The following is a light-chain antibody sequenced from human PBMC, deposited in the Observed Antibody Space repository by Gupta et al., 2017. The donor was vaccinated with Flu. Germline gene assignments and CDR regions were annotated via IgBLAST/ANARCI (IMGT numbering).Light chain of an antibody. Sequence: EIVMTQSPATLFVSPGERATLSCRASQNINTNLAWYQQKPGQAPRLLIYDASTRATGIPAGFIGSGSGTDSTPTISGLQSEDSALYYCQQYNNWPYTFGQGTKLEIK. V-gene: IGKV3-15*01. CDR1: QNINTN. CDR3: QQYNNWPYT. J-gene: IGKJ2*01. CDR2: DAS.